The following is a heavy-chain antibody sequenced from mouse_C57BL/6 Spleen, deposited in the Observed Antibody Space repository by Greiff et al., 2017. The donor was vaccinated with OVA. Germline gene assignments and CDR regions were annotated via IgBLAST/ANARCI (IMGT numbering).Heavy chain of an antibody. D-gene: IGHD1-1*01. CDR3: ARYTTVGHFDD. J-gene: IGHJ2*01. Sequence: QVQLQQPGAELVMPGASVKLSCKASGYTFTSYWMHWVKQRPGQGLEWIGEIDPSDSYTNYTQKFKGKSTLTVDKSSSTAYMQLSSLTSEDSAVYYCARYTTVGHFDDWGQGTTLTVSS. CDR1: GYTFTSYW. V-gene: IGHV1-69*01. CDR2: IDPSDSYT.